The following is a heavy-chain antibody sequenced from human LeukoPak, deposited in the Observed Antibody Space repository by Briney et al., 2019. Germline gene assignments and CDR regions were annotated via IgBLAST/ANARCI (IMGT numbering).Heavy chain of an antibody. CDR1: GYPFSDYY. D-gene: IGHD3-10*01. Sequence: GASVKVSCKASGYPFSDYYIHWLQQAPGKGLEWMGRIDPADGETTYAENFQGRVTFTADTSTYTIYMDLNTMTLADRAVYFCARHHEERGPYLDLWGQGTQVIVSS. J-gene: IGHJ4*02. V-gene: IGHV1-69-2*01. CDR3: ARHHEERGPYLDL. CDR2: IDPADGET.